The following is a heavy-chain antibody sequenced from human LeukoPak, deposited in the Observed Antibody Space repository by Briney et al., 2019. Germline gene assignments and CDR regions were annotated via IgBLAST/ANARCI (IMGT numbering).Heavy chain of an antibody. CDR3: AREGTAAGTYYYYGMDV. D-gene: IGHD6-13*01. V-gene: IGHV3-48*03. CDR1: GFTFSSYE. Sequence: GGSLRLSCAASGFTFSSYEMNWVRQAPGKGLEWVSYISSSGSTIYYADSVKGRFTISRDNAKNSLYLQMNSLRAEDTAVSYCAREGTAAGTYYYYGMDVWGQGTTVTVSS. J-gene: IGHJ6*02. CDR2: ISSSGSTI.